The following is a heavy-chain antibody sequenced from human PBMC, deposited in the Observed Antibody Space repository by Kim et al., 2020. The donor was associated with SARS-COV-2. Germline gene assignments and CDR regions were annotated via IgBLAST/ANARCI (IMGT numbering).Heavy chain of an antibody. D-gene: IGHD1-20*01. CDR3: ARDAYITAPQEDYYYGMDV. CDR2: IYYSGST. V-gene: IGHV4-59*13. J-gene: IGHJ6*01. Sequence: SETLSLTCTVSGVSISSYYWSWIRQPPGKGLEWIGYIYYSGSTNYNPSPKSRVTISVDTSKNQSSLKLSSVTAADTAVYYCARDAYITAPQEDYYYGMDV. CDR1: GVSISSYY.